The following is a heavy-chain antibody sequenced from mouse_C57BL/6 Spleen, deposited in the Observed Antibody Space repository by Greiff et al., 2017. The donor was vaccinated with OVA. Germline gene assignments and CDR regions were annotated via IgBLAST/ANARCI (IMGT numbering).Heavy chain of an antibody. J-gene: IGHJ2*01. CDR2: IYPRSGNT. D-gene: IGHD1-1*01. Sequence: VKLMESGAELARPGASVKLSCKASGYTFTSYGISWVKQRTGQGLEWIGEIYPRSGNTYYNEKFKGKATLTADKSSSTAYMELRSLTSEDSAVYFCAREITTVVAPYYFDYWGQGTTLTVSS. CDR1: GYTFTSYG. CDR3: AREITTVVAPYYFDY. V-gene: IGHV1-81*01.